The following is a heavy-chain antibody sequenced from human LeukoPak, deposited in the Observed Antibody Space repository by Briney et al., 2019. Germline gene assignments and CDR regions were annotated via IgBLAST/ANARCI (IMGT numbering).Heavy chain of an antibody. V-gene: IGHV1-2*02. CDR1: GYTFTDYY. CDR3: AREGDTAMVSDAFDI. Sequence: ASVKVSCKASGYTFTDYYMHWVRQAPGQGLEWMGWINPNSGGTNYAQNFQGRVTMTRDTSISTTYMELSRLRSDDTAVCYCAREGDTAMVSDAFDIWGQGTVVTVSS. CDR2: INPNSGGT. J-gene: IGHJ3*02. D-gene: IGHD5-18*01.